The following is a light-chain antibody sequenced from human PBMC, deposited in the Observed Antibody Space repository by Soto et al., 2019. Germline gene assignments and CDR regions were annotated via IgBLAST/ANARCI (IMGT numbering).Light chain of an antibody. CDR1: QSIRRN. Sequence: EIVMTQSPATLSVSPGEGATLSCRASQSIRRNLAWYQQKPGQAPRLLMYDASTRATGVPARFSGGGSGTEFTLTISSLQAEDVAVYYCQQYCSTPLTFGGGTKVEIK. CDR2: DAS. J-gene: IGKJ4*01. CDR3: QQYCSTPLT. V-gene: IGKV3-15*01.